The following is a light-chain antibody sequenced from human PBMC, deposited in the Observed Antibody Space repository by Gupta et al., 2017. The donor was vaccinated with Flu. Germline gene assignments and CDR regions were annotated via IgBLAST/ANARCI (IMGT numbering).Light chain of an antibody. CDR2: GEN. V-gene: IGLV3-19*01. CDR1: SLRSYY. J-gene: IGLJ3*02. Sequence: SSALTPAPAVSVALGQTVRITCQGDSLRSYYASWYQQTPGQGPGLVIYGENKRHSGIPDRFSGSRSGNTASVTITGAQAEDEADYYGNCRDSRGNNLGVFGGGTKLTVL. CDR3: NCRDSRGNNLGV.